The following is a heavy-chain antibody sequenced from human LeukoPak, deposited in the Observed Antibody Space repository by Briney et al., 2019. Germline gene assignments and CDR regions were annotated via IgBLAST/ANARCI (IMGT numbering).Heavy chain of an antibody. CDR2: IYYSGST. J-gene: IGHJ4*02. Sequence: SETLSLTCTVSGGSISRSSYYWGWIRQPPGKGLEWIGSIYYSGSTHYNPSLKSRVTISDDTSKNQFSLIMTSVTAADTAVYFCARIDYYDSTGYYYSFGYWGQGTLVTVSS. CDR1: GGSISRSSYY. V-gene: IGHV4-39*01. CDR3: ARIDYYDSTGYYYSFGY. D-gene: IGHD3-22*01.